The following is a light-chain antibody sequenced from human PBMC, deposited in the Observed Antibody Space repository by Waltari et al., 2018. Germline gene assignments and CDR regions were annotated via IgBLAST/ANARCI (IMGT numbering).Light chain of an antibody. CDR2: GVS. Sequence: DIVMTQSPATLSVSPGERATLSCRARQSVSSNLAWYQQKPRQAPRRLIYGVSTRATGIPATFSVSVSVTEYTLTISGLQSEDFSVYYCQRNNNWPPWTSGQGPRVETK. J-gene: IGKJ1*01. CDR3: QRNNNWPPWT. V-gene: IGKV3-15*01. CDR1: QSVSSN.